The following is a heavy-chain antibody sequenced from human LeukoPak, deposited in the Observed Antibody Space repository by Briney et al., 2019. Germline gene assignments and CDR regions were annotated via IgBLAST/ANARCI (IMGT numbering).Heavy chain of an antibody. CDR3: TRDGIRVLDY. J-gene: IGHJ4*02. V-gene: IGHV6-1*01. CDR1: RDSVSNNSAA. D-gene: IGHD1-1*01. CDR2: TYYRSKWYN. Sequence: SLTLSLTFAISRDSVSNNSAAWNWIRQSPSRGLEWLGRTYYRSKWYNDYAVSVKSRIVINPDTSKNQFSLQLSSVTPEDTAVYYCTRDGIRVLDYWGQGILVTVSS.